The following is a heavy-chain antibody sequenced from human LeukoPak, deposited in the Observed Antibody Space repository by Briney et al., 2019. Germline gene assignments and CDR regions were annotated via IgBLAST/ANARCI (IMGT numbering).Heavy chain of an antibody. J-gene: IGHJ4*02. D-gene: IGHD7-27*01. CDR2: ISGSGGST. CDR3: AKDNWGLSPGELWEYYFDY. Sequence: PAGGSLRLSCAASGYTFSSYAMSWVRQAPGKGLEWVSAISGSGGSTYYADSVKGRFTISRDNSKNTLYLQMNSLRAEDTAVYYCAKDNWGLSPGELWEYYFDYWGQGTLVTVSS. CDR1: GYTFSSYA. V-gene: IGHV3-23*01.